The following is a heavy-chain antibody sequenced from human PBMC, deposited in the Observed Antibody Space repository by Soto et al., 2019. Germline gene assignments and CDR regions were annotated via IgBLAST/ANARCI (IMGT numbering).Heavy chain of an antibody. CDR3: ARGLQYCSSTSCYVWFDP. J-gene: IGHJ5*02. V-gene: IGHV4-30-4*01. D-gene: IGHD2-2*01. CDR2: IYYSGST. CDR1: GGSISSGDYY. Sequence: QVQLQESGPGLVKPSQTLSLTCTVSGGSISSGDYYWSWIRQPPGKGLEWIGYIYYSGSTYYNPSLKSRVTISVDTSKNQFSLKLSSVTAADTAVYYCARGLQYCSSTSCYVWFDPWGQGTLVTVSS.